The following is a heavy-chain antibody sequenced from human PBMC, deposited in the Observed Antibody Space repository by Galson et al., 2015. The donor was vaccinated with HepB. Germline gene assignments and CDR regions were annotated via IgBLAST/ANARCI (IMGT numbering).Heavy chain of an antibody. CDR3: AKSRGAKYDFWSGYAY. Sequence: SLRLSCAASGFTFSSYGMHWVRQAPGKGLEWVAVISYDGSNKYYADSVKGRFTISRDNSKNTLYLQMNSLRAEDTAVYYCAKSRGAKYDFWSGYAYWGQGTLVTVSS. CDR2: ISYDGSNK. D-gene: IGHD3-3*01. J-gene: IGHJ4*02. V-gene: IGHV3-30*18. CDR1: GFTFSSYG.